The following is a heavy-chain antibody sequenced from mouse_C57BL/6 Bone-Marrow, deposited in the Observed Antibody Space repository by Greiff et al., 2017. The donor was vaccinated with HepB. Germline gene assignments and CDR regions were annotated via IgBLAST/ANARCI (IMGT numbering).Heavy chain of an antibody. J-gene: IGHJ1*03. CDR1: GYTFTSYG. CDR3: ARSLHYYGSSSYWYFDV. D-gene: IGHD1-1*01. V-gene: IGHV1-81*01. Sequence: QVQLQQSGAELARPGASVKLSCKASGYTFTSYGISWVKQRPGQGLEWIGEIYPRSGNTYYNEKFKGKATLTADKSSSTAYMELRSLTSEDSAVYFCARSLHYYGSSSYWYFDVWGTGTTVTVSS. CDR2: IYPRSGNT.